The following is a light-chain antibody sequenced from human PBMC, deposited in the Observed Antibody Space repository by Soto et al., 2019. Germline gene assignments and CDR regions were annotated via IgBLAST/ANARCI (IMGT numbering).Light chain of an antibody. Sequence: EIVLTQSPGTLSLSPGERATLSCRGSQSISSTYLAWYQQKPGQAPRLLIYGASSRATGIPDRFSGSGSGTDFTLTISSLEPEDFAVYYCQQRSNWPPITFGQGTRLEIK. J-gene: IGKJ5*01. CDR3: QQRSNWPPIT. V-gene: IGKV3D-20*02. CDR1: QSISSTY. CDR2: GAS.